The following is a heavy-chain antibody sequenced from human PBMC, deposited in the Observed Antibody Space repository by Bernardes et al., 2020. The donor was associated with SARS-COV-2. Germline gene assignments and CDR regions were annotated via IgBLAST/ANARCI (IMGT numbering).Heavy chain of an antibody. Sequence: GGSLRLSCTASGFDFSRYGMHWVRQTPGKGLEWVALISHDGDNKYSGESVKGRLTVSRDNSKNTLFLQMNSLRTEDTAVYYCAREVQVAGTMHFRYYYGMDVWGQGTTVTVSS. CDR3: AREVQVAGTMHFRYYYGMDV. J-gene: IGHJ6*02. CDR1: GFDFSRYG. D-gene: IGHD6-19*01. CDR2: ISHDGDNK. V-gene: IGHV3-30*03.